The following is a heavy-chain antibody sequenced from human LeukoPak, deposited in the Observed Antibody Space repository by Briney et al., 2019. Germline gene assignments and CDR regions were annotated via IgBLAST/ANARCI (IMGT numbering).Heavy chain of an antibody. D-gene: IGHD2-15*01. V-gene: IGHV3-48*04. Sequence: GGSLRLSCAASGFTFSGYGMHWVRQAPGKGLEWISYINDKGSPKAYADSVKGRFLVSRDNAKNSLYLQMNSLRADDTAVYYCAKDSGGWSLSWGQGTLVTVSS. CDR3: AKDSGGWSLS. CDR1: GFTFSGYG. CDR2: INDKGSPK. J-gene: IGHJ5*02.